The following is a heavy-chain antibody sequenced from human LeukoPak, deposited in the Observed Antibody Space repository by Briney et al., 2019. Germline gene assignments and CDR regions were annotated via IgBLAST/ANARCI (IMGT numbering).Heavy chain of an antibody. J-gene: IGHJ5*02. CDR3: ARSGPRAIAARRNWFDP. D-gene: IGHD6-6*01. CDR1: GGSFSGYY. V-gene: IGHV4-34*01. CDR2: INHSGST. Sequence: PSETLSLNCAVYGGSFSGYYWSWIRQPPGKGLGWIGEINHSGSTNYNPSLKSRVTISVDTSKNQFSLKLSSVTAADTAVYYCARSGPRAIAARRNWFDPWGQGTLVTVSS.